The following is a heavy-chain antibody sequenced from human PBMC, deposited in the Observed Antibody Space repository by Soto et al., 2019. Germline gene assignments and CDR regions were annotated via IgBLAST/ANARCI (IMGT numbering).Heavy chain of an antibody. D-gene: IGHD2-2*01. CDR3: AGVRVEGPQLPGGFYYYYGMDV. CDR1: GSTFTSDY. V-gene: IGHV1-46*01. J-gene: IGHJ6*02. Sequence: ASVTVSCTASGSTFTSDYMHWVRQAPGQGLEWMGIINPSGGSTSYAQKFQGRVTMTRDTSTSTVYMELSSLRSEDTAVYYCAGVRVEGPQLPGGFYYYYGMDVWGQGTTVTVSS. CDR2: INPSGGST.